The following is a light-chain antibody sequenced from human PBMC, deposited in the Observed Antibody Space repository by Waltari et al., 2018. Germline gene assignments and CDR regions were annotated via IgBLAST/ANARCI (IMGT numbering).Light chain of an antibody. CDR2: QDN. CDR3: QAWDNGVV. Sequence: YELTQPPSLSVSPGQTATITCSGDDLGAKYTGWYQHKPGQSPVVVIYQDNRRPSGNPERFSGSNSGNTATLTISGTQPMDEAEYYCQAWDNGVVFGGGTKLTVL. V-gene: IGLV3-1*01. J-gene: IGLJ3*02. CDR1: DLGAKY.